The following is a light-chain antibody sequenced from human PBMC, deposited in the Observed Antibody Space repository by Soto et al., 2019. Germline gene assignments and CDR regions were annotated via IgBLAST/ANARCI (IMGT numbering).Light chain of an antibody. CDR2: DNN. CDR1: SSNIGNNY. Sequence: VLAEPRLVYAATGQKVTISCSGSSSNIGNNYVSWYQQLPGTAPKLLIYDNNERPAGIPDRFSASKSGTSATLGITGLQTGDEADYYCGTRDSSLSALVFGGGTKVTVL. V-gene: IGLV1-51*01. CDR3: GTRDSSLSALV. J-gene: IGLJ3*02.